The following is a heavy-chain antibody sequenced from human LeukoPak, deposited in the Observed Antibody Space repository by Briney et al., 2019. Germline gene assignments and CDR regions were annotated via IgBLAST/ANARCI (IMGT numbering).Heavy chain of an antibody. CDR2: INTNTGNP. CDR1: GYTFTSYA. V-gene: IGHV7-4-1*02. Sequence: ASVKVSCKASGYTFTSYAMNWVRQAPGQGLEWMGWINTNTGNPTYAQGFTGRFVFSLDTSVSTAYLQISSLKAEDTAVYYCARAFQSRYQLLLGYFDYWGQGTLVTVSS. J-gene: IGHJ4*02. D-gene: IGHD2-2*01. CDR3: ARAFQSRYQLLLGYFDY.